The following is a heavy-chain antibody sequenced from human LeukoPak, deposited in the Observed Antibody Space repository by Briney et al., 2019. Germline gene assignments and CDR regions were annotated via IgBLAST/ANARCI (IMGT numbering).Heavy chain of an antibody. Sequence: SETLSLTCTVSGGSISSYYWSWIRQPAGKGLEWIGRIYTSGSTNYNPSPKSRVTMSVGTSKNQFSLKLSSVTAADTAVYYCARDGDLGIFDYWGQGTLVTVSS. CDR1: GGSISSYY. V-gene: IGHV4-4*07. CDR3: ARDGDLGIFDY. D-gene: IGHD3-16*01. CDR2: IYTSGST. J-gene: IGHJ4*02.